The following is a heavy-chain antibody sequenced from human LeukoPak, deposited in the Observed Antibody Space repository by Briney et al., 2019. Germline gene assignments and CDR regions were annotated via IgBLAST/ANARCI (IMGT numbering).Heavy chain of an antibody. CDR2: IKLSNGDT. CDR3: ASPPLSSAMYYAH. V-gene: IGHV1-2*02. D-gene: IGHD1-26*01. Sequence: ASVKVSCKASGYNFSGHYMHWVRQAPGQGLEWMGWIKLSNGDTKYAQNFQGRVTMTRDTSISTAYMELSSLRSDDTAVYYCASPPLSSAMYYAHWGQGTLVTVSS. J-gene: IGHJ4*02. CDR1: GYNFSGHY.